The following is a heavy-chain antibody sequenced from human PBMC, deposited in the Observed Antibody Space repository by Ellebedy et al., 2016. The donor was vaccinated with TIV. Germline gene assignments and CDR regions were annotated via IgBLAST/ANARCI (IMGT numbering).Heavy chain of an antibody. CDR3: ASGAFDI. CDR2: ISGSGGST. V-gene: IGHV3-23*01. Sequence: GESLKISCVASGFTFRSNAMSWVRQAPGKGLEWVSAISGSGGSTYYADSVKGRFTISRDNAKKSLYLQMDGLRADDTAVYYCASGAFDIWGQGTTVTVSS. CDR1: GFTFRSNA. J-gene: IGHJ3*02.